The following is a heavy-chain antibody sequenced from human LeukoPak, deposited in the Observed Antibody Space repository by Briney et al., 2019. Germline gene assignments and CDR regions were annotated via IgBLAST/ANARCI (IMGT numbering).Heavy chain of an antibody. CDR2: IYYSGST. CDR3: ARYGDARGLDY. D-gene: IGHD4-17*01. J-gene: IGHJ4*02. Sequence: SETLSLTCTVSGGSISSYCWSWLRQPPGKGLEWIGYIYYSGSTNYNPSLKSRVTISVDTSKNQFSLKLSSVTAADTAVYYCARYGDARGLDYWGQGTLVTVSS. V-gene: IGHV4-59*01. CDR1: GGSISSYC.